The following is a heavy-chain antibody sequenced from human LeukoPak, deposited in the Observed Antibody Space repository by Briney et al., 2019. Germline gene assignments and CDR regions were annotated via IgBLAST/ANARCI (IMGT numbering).Heavy chain of an antibody. Sequence: SETLSLICTVSGGSISSYYRSWLRQPPGKGLEWIGYIYYSGSTNYNPSLKSRVTISVDTSKNQFSLKLSSVTAADTAVYYCAREAGGAAFDIWGQGTMVTVSS. CDR2: IYYSGST. CDR1: GGSISSYY. V-gene: IGHV4-59*01. J-gene: IGHJ3*02. CDR3: AREAGGAAFDI. D-gene: IGHD3-16*01.